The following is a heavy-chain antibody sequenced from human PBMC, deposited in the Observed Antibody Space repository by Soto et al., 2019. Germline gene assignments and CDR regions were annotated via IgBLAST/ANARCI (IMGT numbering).Heavy chain of an antibody. CDR1: GGTFSSQA. J-gene: IGHJ4*02. CDR3: ARGDIAMAVSRFDS. V-gene: IGHV1-69*13. CDR2: IIPMFGTA. Sequence: SVKVSCKASGGTFSSQAFSWVRQAPGQGLGWMGGIIPMFGTANYAQKFQGRITITADESTSTAYMELSSLRSDDTAVYYCARGDIAMAVSRFDSWGQGTLVTVSS. D-gene: IGHD2-15*01.